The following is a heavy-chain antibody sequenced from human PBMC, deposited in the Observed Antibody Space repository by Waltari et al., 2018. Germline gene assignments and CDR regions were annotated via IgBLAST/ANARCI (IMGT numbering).Heavy chain of an antibody. Sequence: EVQLVESGGGLVQPGGSLRLPCAASGFTFSDYWMQWVRQVPGKGRVWGSRFKNDGSTTAYADSVKGRFTISRDNAKNMLFLQMNSLRAEDTAIYYCARSVYPYYFDYWGQGTLVTVSS. V-gene: IGHV3-74*01. CDR2: FKNDGSTT. J-gene: IGHJ4*02. CDR3: ARSVYPYYFDY. CDR1: GFTFSDYW.